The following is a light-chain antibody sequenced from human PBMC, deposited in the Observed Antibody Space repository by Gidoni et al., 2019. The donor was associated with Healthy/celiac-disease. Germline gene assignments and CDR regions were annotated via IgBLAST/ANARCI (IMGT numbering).Light chain of an antibody. CDR1: QDISSY. V-gene: IGKV1-33*01. CDR3: QQYDILPLT. CDR2: DAS. Sequence: DIQMTQSPSSLSASVGDRVTITCQASQDISSYLNWYQQKPGKAPKLLIYDASNLETGVPSRFSGSGSGTDFTFTISSLQPEDIATYYCQQYDILPLTCGGGTKVEIK. J-gene: IGKJ4*01.